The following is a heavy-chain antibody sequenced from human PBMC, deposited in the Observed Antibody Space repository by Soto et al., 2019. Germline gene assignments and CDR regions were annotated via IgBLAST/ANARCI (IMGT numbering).Heavy chain of an antibody. Sequence: SVTLSLPFAVSGGSFRRNYCTWIRHPPGKGLELIGYIYYSGSTRYHLSLKVRVAISVDMSKNQFSLKLSSVIAADTAVYYCARAYGGFDHGLDVWGQGTAVTVSS. CDR2: IYYSGST. D-gene: IGHD5-12*01. CDR3: ARAYGGFDHGLDV. J-gene: IGHJ6*02. CDR1: GGSFRRNY. V-gene: IGHV4-59*01.